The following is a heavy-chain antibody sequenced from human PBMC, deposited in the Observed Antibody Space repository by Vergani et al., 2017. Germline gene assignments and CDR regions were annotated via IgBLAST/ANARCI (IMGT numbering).Heavy chain of an antibody. Sequence: EVQLVQSGAEVKTPGESLKISCKGSGYSFTSYWIGWVRQMPGKGLEWVGIIYPGDSDTRYSPSFQGQVTISADKSISTAYLQWSSLKAADTAMYYCASQYSSSWGAFDIWGQGTMVTVSS. CDR3: ASQYSSSWGAFDI. CDR1: GYSFTSYW. D-gene: IGHD6-6*01. J-gene: IGHJ3*02. CDR2: IYPGDSDT. V-gene: IGHV5-51*01.